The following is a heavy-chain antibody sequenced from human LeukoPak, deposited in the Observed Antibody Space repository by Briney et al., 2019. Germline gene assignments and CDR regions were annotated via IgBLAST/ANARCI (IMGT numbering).Heavy chain of an antibody. CDR3: ARSRYGDYSP. D-gene: IGHD4-17*01. Sequence: ASVKVSCKTSGYTFTNYDINWVRQASGQGLEWMGWMNPNTGNTGYAQKFQGRVTMTRDTSTSTAYMELRNLRSEDTAVYFCARSRYGDYSPWRQGTLVIVSS. J-gene: IGHJ5*02. CDR1: GYTFTNYD. CDR2: MNPNTGNT. V-gene: IGHV1-8*01.